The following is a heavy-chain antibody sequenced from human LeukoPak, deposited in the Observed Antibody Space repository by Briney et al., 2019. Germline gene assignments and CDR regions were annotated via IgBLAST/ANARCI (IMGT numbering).Heavy chain of an antibody. CDR1: GYTFTSYG. V-gene: IGHV1-18*01. Sequence: ASVKVSCKASGYTFTSYGISWVRQVPGQGLEWMGWIGTYNGETNYAEKVQGRVTLTTDTSTNTAYMEMRSLRSDDTAIYYCARGVDDFGDFCFDYWGRGTQVTVSS. CDR3: ARGVDDFGDFCFDY. CDR2: IGTYNGET. D-gene: IGHD4-17*01. J-gene: IGHJ4*02.